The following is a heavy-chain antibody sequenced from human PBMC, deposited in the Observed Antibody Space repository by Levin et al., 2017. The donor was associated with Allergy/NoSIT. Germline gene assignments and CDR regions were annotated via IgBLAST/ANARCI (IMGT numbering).Heavy chain of an antibody. V-gene: IGHV4-4*02. J-gene: IGHJ4*02. CDR2: VYHSGST. Sequence: MSSETLSLTCAVSGGSISSNYWWSWVRQPPGKGLEWIGEVYHSGSTNYNPSLKSRVTISVDKSKNQFSLKLSSVTAADTAVYYCARDMGGRVFDYWGQGTLVTVSS. CDR3: ARDMGGRVFDY. CDR1: GGSISSNYW. D-gene: IGHD3-16*01.